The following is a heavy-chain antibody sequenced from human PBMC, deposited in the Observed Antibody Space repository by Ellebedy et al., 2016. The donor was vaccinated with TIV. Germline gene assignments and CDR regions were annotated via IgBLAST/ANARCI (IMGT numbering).Heavy chain of an antibody. CDR2: IRSTGSDK. CDR1: GFTFSNYN. Sequence: GESLKISCVASGFTFSNYNMNWVRQSPGKGLEWVSSIRSTGSDKYYAESVKGRFPISRDNAQNTLFLQMNSLRVEDTAVYYCARGWSTPDSWGQGTVVTVSS. J-gene: IGHJ4*02. V-gene: IGHV3-21*06. CDR3: ARGWSTPDS. D-gene: IGHD2-15*01.